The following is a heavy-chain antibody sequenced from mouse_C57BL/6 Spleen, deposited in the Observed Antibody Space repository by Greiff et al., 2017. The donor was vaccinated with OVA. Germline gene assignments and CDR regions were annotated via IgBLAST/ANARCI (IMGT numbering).Heavy chain of an antibody. D-gene: IGHD2-4*01. V-gene: IGHV2-2*01. Sequence: VQLVESGPGLVQPSQSLSITCTVSGFSLTSYGVHWVRQSPGKGLEWLGVIWSGGSTDYNAAFISRLSISKDNSKRQVFFKMNSLQADDTAIYYCARTIYYDYDDAMDYWGQGTSVTVSS. CDR2: IWSGGST. CDR3: ARTIYYDYDDAMDY. J-gene: IGHJ4*01. CDR1: GFSLTSYG.